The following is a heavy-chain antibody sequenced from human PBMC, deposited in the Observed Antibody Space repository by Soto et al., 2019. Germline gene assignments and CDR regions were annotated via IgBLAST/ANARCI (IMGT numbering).Heavy chain of an antibody. CDR2: IIPDFGTT. D-gene: IGHD6-19*01. J-gene: IGHJ4*02. V-gene: IGHV1-69*13. CDR1: GGTFSSYT. Sequence: SVKVSCKASGGTFSSYTVSWLRQIPGQGLEWMGGIIPDFGTTNYAQRFQGRVSITADESPNTAFMELTTLKLSSVTAADTAVYYCARGFDGGSGWFYYFDYWGQGTLVTVSS. CDR3: ARGFDGGSGWFYYFDY.